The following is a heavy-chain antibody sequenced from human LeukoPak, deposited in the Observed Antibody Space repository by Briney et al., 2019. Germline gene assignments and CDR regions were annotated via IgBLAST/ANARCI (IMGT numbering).Heavy chain of an antibody. CDR3: ARVSSGSYALGY. Sequence: GGSLRLSCAASGFTFSSYEMNWVRQAPGKGLEWVSYISSSGSTIYYADSVKGRFTISRDNAKNSLYLQMNSLRAEDTAVYYCARVSSGSYALGYWGQGTLVTVSS. CDR1: GFTFSSYE. V-gene: IGHV3-48*03. J-gene: IGHJ4*02. D-gene: IGHD1-26*01. CDR2: ISSSGSTI.